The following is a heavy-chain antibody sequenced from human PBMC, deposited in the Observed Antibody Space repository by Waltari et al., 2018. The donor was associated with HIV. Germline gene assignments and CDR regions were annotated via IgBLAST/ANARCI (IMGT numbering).Heavy chain of an antibody. V-gene: IGHV1-58*02. CDR2: IVVGSGNT. J-gene: IGHJ1*01. CDR3: AAAYYDFWQGQH. CDR1: GFTFPSSA. Sequence: QMQLVQSGPEVKKPGTSVKVSCKASGFTFPSSAMPWVRQARGQRLEWIGWIVVGSGNTNYAQKFQERVTITRDMSTSTAYMELSSLRSEDTAVYYCAAAYYDFWQGQHWGQGTLVTVSS. D-gene: IGHD3-3*01.